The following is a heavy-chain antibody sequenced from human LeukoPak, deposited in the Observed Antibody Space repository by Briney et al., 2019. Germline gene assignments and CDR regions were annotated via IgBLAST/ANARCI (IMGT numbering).Heavy chain of an antibody. CDR2: ISYDGSNK. J-gene: IGHJ4*02. Sequence: PGGSLRLSCAASGFTFSSYGMHWVRQAPGKGLEWVAVISYDGSNKYYADSVKGRFTISRDNSKNTLYLQMNSLRAEDTAVYYCAKPNYYDSSGFLFDYWGQGTLVTVSS. D-gene: IGHD3-22*01. CDR1: GFTFSSYG. CDR3: AKPNYYDSSGFLFDY. V-gene: IGHV3-30*18.